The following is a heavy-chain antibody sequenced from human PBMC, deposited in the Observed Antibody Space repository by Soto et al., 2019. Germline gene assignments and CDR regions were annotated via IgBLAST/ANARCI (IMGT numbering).Heavy chain of an antibody. V-gene: IGHV3-23*01. J-gene: IGHJ6*03. CDR2: ISGSGGST. Sequence: GGSLRLSCAASGFTFSSYAMSWVRQAPGKGLEWVSAISGSGGSTYYADSVKGRFTISRDNSKNTLYLPMNSLRAEDTAVYYCANASYPDYGDPGRPFSYYSYMDVWGKGTPVTVSS. CDR3: ANASYPDYGDPGRPFSYYSYMDV. D-gene: IGHD4-17*01. CDR1: GFTFSSYA.